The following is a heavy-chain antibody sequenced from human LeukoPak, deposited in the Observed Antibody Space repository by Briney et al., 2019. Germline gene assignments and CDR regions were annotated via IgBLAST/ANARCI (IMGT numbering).Heavy chain of an antibody. CDR2: ISSSSSYI. CDR3: ARGSGGYCSGGSCYSIFPFDY. D-gene: IGHD2-15*01. V-gene: IGHV3-21*01. Sequence: PGGSLRLSCAASGFTFSSYSMNWVRQAPWKGLEWVSSISSSSSYIYYADSVKGRFTISRDNAKNSLYLQMNSLRAEDTAVYYCARGSGGYCSGGSCYSIFPFDYWGQGTLVTVSS. J-gene: IGHJ4*02. CDR1: GFTFSSYS.